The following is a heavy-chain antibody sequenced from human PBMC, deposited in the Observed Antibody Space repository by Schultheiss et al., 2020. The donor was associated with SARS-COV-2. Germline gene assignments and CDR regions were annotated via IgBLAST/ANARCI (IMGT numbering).Heavy chain of an antibody. CDR2: ISSSSSYI. CDR1: GFSFSSYG. V-gene: IGHV3-21*01. CDR3: ARNYGTYFPFDY. J-gene: IGHJ4*02. D-gene: IGHD1-26*01. Sequence: GGSLRLSCAASGFSFSSYGMNWVRQAPGKGLEWVSSISSSSSYIYYADSVKGRFTISRDNAKNSLYLQMHSLRAEDTAVYYCARNYGTYFPFDYWGQGTLVTVSS.